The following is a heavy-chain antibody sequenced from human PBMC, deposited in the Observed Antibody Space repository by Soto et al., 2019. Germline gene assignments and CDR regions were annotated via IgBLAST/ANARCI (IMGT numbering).Heavy chain of an antibody. CDR2: IIPILGIA. Sequence: GASVKLSWKASGGTFSSYTISWVRQAPGQGLEWMGRIIPILGIANYAQKFQGRVTITADKSTSTAYMELSSLRSEDTAVYYCARDGYCSGGSCYPPSWFDPWGQGTLVTVSS. V-gene: IGHV1-69*04. D-gene: IGHD2-15*01. CDR1: GGTFSSYT. J-gene: IGHJ5*02. CDR3: ARDGYCSGGSCYPPSWFDP.